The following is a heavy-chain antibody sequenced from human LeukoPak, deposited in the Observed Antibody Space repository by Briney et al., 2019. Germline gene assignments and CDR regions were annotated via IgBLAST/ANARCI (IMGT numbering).Heavy chain of an antibody. J-gene: IGHJ4*02. CDR1: GFTFSSSA. CDR2: IGGSGGDT. V-gene: IGHV3-23*01. D-gene: IGHD3-22*01. CDR3: AKDLSPFYDSGGYYSPFDY. Sequence: PGGSLRLSCVASGFTFSSSAMNWVRQAPGEGLQWVSAIGGSGGDTYYADSVKGRFTISRDNSKNTLYLQMNSLRAEDTAVFYCAKDLSPFYDSGGYYSPFDYWGQGTLVTVSS.